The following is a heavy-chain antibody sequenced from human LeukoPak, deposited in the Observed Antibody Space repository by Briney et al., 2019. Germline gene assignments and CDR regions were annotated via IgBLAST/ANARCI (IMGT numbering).Heavy chain of an antibody. J-gene: IGHJ6*02. CDR2: ISYDGSNK. CDR1: GFTFSSYA. D-gene: IGHD2-2*02. Sequence: GRSLRLSCAASGFTFSSYAMHWVRRAPGKGLEWVAVISYDGSNKYYADSVKGRFTISRDNSKNTLYLQMNSLRAEDTAVYYCAREYQLLYGGYYYGMDVWGQGTTVTVSS. V-gene: IGHV3-30*04. CDR3: AREYQLLYGGYYYGMDV.